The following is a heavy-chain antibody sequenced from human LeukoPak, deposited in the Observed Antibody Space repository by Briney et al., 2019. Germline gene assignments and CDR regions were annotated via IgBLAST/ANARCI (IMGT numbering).Heavy chain of an antibody. D-gene: IGHD3-22*01. V-gene: IGHV4-38-2*02. CDR3: ARVSDYYDSSGYYYMDV. J-gene: IGHJ6*03. CDR1: GYSISSAYY. CDR2: IYHSGTT. Sequence: SETLSLTCTVSGYSISSAYYWVWIRQPPGKGLEWIGTIYHSGTTNYNPSLKSRVTISVDTSKNQFSLKLSSVTAADTAVYYCARVSDYYDSSGYYYMDVWGKGTTVTISS.